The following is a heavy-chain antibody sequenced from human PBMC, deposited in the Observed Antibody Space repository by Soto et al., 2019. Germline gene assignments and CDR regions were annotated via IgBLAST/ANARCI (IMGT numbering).Heavy chain of an antibody. D-gene: IGHD2-15*01. CDR3: APLSVSLSGPYGIHV. CDR2: MFYSGLT. V-gene: IGHV4-39*01. Sequence: SETLSLTCSVSGYSVTSSDYYWAWIRQPPGKGLEWIGSMFYSGLTYYNPSLKSRVTLSVDTSKNQFSVRLNSVTAADTAVYYCAPLSVSLSGPYGIHVWGQGTTVTVSS. J-gene: IGHJ6*02. CDR1: GYSVTSSDYY.